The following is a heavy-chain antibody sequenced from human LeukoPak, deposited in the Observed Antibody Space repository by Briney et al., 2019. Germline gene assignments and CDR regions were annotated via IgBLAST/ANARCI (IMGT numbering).Heavy chain of an antibody. J-gene: IGHJ4*02. CDR2: ISGSGGST. Sequence: GGSLRLSCAASGFTFSSYAMSWVRQAPGKGLEWVSVISGSGGSTYYADSVKGRFTISRDNSENTLYVQMNSLRAEDTAVYYCAKADLVVAGTGCLDYWGQGTLVTVSS. D-gene: IGHD6-19*01. CDR1: GFTFSSYA. CDR3: AKADLVVAGTGCLDY. V-gene: IGHV3-23*01.